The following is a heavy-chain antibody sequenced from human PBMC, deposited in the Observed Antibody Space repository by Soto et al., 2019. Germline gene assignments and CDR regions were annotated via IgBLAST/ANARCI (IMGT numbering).Heavy chain of an antibody. CDR2: INPGNGNT. J-gene: IGHJ4*02. D-gene: IGHD3-22*01. CDR1: GYTFTSYG. Sequence: ASVKVSCKASGYTFTSYGINWVRQAPGRGLEWMGWINPGNGNTKYSQQFQGRVIIDRDTSASTAYMELSSLRPEDTAVYYCARNKNYYDSSGYYLVAWPTFDYWGQGTLVTVSS. CDR3: ARNKNYYDSSGYYLVAWPTFDY. V-gene: IGHV1-3*01.